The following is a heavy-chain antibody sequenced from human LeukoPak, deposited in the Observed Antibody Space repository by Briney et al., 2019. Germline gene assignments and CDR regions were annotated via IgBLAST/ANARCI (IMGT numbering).Heavy chain of an antibody. J-gene: IGHJ4*02. CDR3: ARPLQGIVGATDFDY. V-gene: IGHV5-51*01. D-gene: IGHD1-26*01. CDR2: IYPSDSDT. CDR1: EYSFATYW. Sequence: GESLKISCHGSEYSFATYWIAWFRQMPGKGLERMGIIYPSDSDTRYSPSFQGQVTISADKSIKTAYLQWSSLKASDTAMYYCARPLQGIVGATDFDYWGQGTLVTVSS.